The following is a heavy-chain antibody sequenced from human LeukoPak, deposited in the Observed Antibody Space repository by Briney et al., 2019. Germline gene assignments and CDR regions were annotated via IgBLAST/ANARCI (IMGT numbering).Heavy chain of an antibody. CDR3: ARDRRGSSGYYYPLGY. J-gene: IGHJ4*02. D-gene: IGHD3-22*01. V-gene: IGHV1-46*01. Sequence: RLEWMGIINPSGGSTSYAQKFQGRVTMTRDTSTSTVYMELSSLRSEDTAVYYCARDRRGSSGYYYPLGYWGQGTLVTVSS. CDR2: INPSGGST.